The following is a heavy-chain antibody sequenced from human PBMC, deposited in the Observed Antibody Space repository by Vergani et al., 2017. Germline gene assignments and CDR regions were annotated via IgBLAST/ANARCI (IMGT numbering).Heavy chain of an antibody. D-gene: IGHD3-3*01. CDR2: IKQDGSEK. CDR1: GFTFSSYW. J-gene: IGHJ4*02. V-gene: IGHV3-7*01. CDR3: ARDGGRVTIFGVVDYYFDY. Sequence: EVQLVESGGGLVQPGGSLRLSCAASGFTFSSYWMSWVRQAPGKGVEWVANIKQDGSEKYYVDSVKGRFTISRDNAKNSLYLQMNSLRAEDTAVYYCARDGGRVTIFGVVDYYFDYGGQGTLVTVSS.